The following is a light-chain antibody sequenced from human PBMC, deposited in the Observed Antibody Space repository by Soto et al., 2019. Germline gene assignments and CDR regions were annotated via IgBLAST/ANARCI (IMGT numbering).Light chain of an antibody. CDR2: AAS. CDR1: QSISNN. J-gene: IGKJ4*01. CDR3: QQSYTSPLT. V-gene: IGKV1-39*01. Sequence: DIQMTQSPSSLSASVGDRVTVTCRASQSISNNLNWYQKKQGKAPTLLIFAASTLQTGVPSRFCGSGFGTDFTLTISSLQLEDFATYYCQQSYTSPLTFGGGTKVDVK.